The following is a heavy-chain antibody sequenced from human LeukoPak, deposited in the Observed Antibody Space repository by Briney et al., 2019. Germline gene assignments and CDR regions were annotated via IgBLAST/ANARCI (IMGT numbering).Heavy chain of an antibody. Sequence: GGSLRLSCAASGFTFSSHWMHWVRQAPGKGLMWISRINSDGISTTYADSVRGRFTISRDNAKNTLYLQMNSLRADDTAVYYCVRALSGRDDYWGQGTLVTVS. CDR2: INSDGIST. V-gene: IGHV3-74*01. CDR3: VRALSGRDDY. J-gene: IGHJ4*02. CDR1: GFTFSSHW. D-gene: IGHD2-15*01.